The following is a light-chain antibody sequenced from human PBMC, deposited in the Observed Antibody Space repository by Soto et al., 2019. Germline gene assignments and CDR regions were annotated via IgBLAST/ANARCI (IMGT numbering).Light chain of an antibody. Sequence: DIQMTQSPSSLSASVGDKVTISCRASQRIGTYLNWYQQQPGKAPKLLIYAASSLQSGVPSRFSGSGSGTEFTLTISSLQPDDFATYYCQQYNSYEWTFGQGTKVDIK. J-gene: IGKJ1*01. CDR1: QRIGTY. CDR3: QQYNSYEWT. CDR2: AAS. V-gene: IGKV1-16*01.